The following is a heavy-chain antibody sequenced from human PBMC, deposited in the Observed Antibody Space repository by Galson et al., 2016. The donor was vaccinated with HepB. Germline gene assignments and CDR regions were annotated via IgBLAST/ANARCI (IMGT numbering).Heavy chain of an antibody. CDR1: GFTVSSNY. J-gene: IGHJ4*02. Sequence: SLRLSCAASGFTVSSNYMSWVRQAPGKGLEWVSIIYSAGSTYYADSVKGRFTISRDNAKNSLYLQMNSLRDEDTAVYYCARDGGAFKKQLTGSYPLDYWGQGTLVTVSS. CDR3: ARDGGAFKKQLTGSYPLDY. V-gene: IGHV3-53*01. CDR2: IYSAGST. D-gene: IGHD6-13*01.